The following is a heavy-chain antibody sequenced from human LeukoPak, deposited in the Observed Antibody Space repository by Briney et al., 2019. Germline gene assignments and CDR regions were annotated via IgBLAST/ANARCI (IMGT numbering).Heavy chain of an antibody. CDR2: IIPILGIA. V-gene: IGHV1-69*04. CDR3: ATDNTKQQLVLGS. CDR1: GGTFSSYT. Sequence: SVKVSCKASGGTFSSYTISWVRQAPGQGLEWMGRIIPILGIANYAQKFQGRVTITADKSTSTAYMELSSLRSEDTAVYYCATDNTKQQLVLGSWGQGTLVTASS. J-gene: IGHJ5*02. D-gene: IGHD6-13*01.